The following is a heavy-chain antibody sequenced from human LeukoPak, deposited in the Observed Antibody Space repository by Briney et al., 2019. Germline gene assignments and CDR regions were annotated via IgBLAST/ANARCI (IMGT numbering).Heavy chain of an antibody. CDR1: GFTLSSFH. J-gene: IGHJ4*02. D-gene: IGHD3-16*01. V-gene: IGHV3-23*01. Sequence: GGSLRLSCVASGFTLSSFHLSRGRPAPGRGLGWVSGIGGSGDTYSADSVKGRVTVSRDNSKNTLYLQINSLRAEDTAIYYCAIVSWHGYAHWGQGTLVTVSS. CDR3: AIVSWHGYAH. CDR2: IGGSGDT.